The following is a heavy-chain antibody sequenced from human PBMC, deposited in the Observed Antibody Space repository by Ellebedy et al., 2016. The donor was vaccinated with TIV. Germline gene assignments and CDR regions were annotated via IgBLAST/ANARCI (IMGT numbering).Heavy chain of an antibody. D-gene: IGHD2-2*01. V-gene: IGHV3-21*01. CDR1: GFTFSSYS. Sequence: GESLKISXAASGFTFSSYSMNWVRQAPGKGLEWVSSISSSSSYIYYADSVKGRFTISRDNAKNSLFLQMNSLRAEDTAVYYCARDRDIVLVPAAMLDYWGQGTLVTVSS. CDR3: ARDRDIVLVPAAMLDY. J-gene: IGHJ4*02. CDR2: ISSSSSYI.